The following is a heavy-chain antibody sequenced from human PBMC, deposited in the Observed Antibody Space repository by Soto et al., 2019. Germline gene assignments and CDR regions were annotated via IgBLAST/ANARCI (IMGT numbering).Heavy chain of an antibody. J-gene: IGHJ4*02. CDR2: IYWDDDK. CDR3: AHSRLLRYFVD. CDR1: GFSLSTSGVG. Sequence: SGPTLVNPTQTLTLTFPFSGFSLSTSGVGVGWIRQPPGEALEWLALIYWDDDKRYSPSLKSRLTITKDTSKNQVVLTMTKVDPVDTATYYCAHSRLLRYFVDWGQGTLVTVSS. D-gene: IGHD3-9*01. V-gene: IGHV2-5*02.